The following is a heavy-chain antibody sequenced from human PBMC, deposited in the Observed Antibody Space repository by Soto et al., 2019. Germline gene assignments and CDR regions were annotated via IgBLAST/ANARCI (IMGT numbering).Heavy chain of an antibody. V-gene: IGHV4-34*01. J-gene: IGHJ5*02. CDR1: GGSFSGYY. Sequence: QVQLQQWGAGLLKPSETLSLTCAVYGGSFSGYYWSCIRQPPGKGLEWIGEINHSGSTNYNPSLKSRVTISVDTSKNQFSLKLSSVTAADTAVYYCARDRRLITMVRGVSLWFDPWGQGTLVTVSS. D-gene: IGHD3-10*01. CDR3: ARDRRLITMVRGVSLWFDP. CDR2: INHSGST.